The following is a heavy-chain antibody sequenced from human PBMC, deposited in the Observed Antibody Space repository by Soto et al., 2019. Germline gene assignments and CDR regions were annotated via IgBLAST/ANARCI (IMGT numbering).Heavy chain of an antibody. D-gene: IGHD3-3*01. CDR2: MSGSGGST. V-gene: IGHV3-23*01. Sequence: GGSLRLSCAASGFTFSSYAMSWVRQAPGKGPEWVSSMSGSGGSTYDADAVKRRFTISRENSKNTLYLQMNSLRAEDTAVYYCAKSAPLNDFWSGYHVFDYWGQGT. J-gene: IGHJ4*02. CDR3: AKSAPLNDFWSGYHVFDY. CDR1: GFTFSSYA.